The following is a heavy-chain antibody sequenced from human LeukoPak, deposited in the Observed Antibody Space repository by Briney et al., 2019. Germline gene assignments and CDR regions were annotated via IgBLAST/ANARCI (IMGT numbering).Heavy chain of an antibody. CDR1: GGSISSSSYY. D-gene: IGHD3-22*01. V-gene: IGHV4-39*01. Sequence: PSETLSLTCTVSGGSISSSSYYWGWIRQPPGKGLEWIGSIYYSGSTYYNPSLKSRVTISVDTSKNQFSLKLSSVTAADTAVYYCARHRDYYDSSGYYIDYWGQGTLVTVSS. J-gene: IGHJ4*02. CDR2: IYYSGST. CDR3: ARHRDYYDSSGYYIDY.